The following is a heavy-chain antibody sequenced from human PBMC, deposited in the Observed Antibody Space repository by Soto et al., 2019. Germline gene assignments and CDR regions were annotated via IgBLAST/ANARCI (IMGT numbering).Heavy chain of an antibody. CDR2: ISVDNGDT. D-gene: IGHD3-10*01. V-gene: IGHV1-18*01. CDR3: AGFRTEHSYMSYFFDS. CDR1: GYTFSQYG. Sequence: QVQLVQSGDEVKKPGASVKVSCTASGYTFSQYGITWVRQAPGQGLEWMAWISVDNGDTNYAQKFQGRATMTTDTATSTVYMGLRSLTSDDTALYYCAGFRTEHSYMSYFFDSWGQGTLVTVSS. J-gene: IGHJ4*02.